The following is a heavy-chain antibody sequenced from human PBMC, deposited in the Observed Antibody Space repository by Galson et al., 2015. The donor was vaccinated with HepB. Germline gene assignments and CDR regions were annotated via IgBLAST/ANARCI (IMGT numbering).Heavy chain of an antibody. J-gene: IGHJ3*02. V-gene: IGHV3-30-3*01. CDR3: ASYVSGSGSYFNAAFDI. CDR2: ISFDGTEK. D-gene: IGHD3-10*01. CDR1: GFTFSDYA. Sequence: SLRLSCAASGFTFSDYAIHLVRQAPGKGLEWVAVISFDGTEKYYADSVKGWFTISRDNSRNTLYLQMNRLRVEDTAVYYCASYVSGSGSYFNAAFDIWGQGTMVTVSS.